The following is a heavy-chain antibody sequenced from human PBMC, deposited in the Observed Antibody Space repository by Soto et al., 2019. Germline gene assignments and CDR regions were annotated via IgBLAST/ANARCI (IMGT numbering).Heavy chain of an antibody. J-gene: IGHJ4*02. D-gene: IGHD4-17*01. CDR2: ITSSGSLI. V-gene: IGHV3-48*03. Sequence: EVHLVESGGGSVQPGGSLRLSCAASGFTFSGYGLNWVRQAPGKGLEWMSYITSSGSLIYYADSLKGRFTISRDNVKNSLFLQMTSRRAEDTAVYYCATTVTTVDYWGQGTLVTVSS. CDR3: ATTVTTVDY. CDR1: GFTFSGYG.